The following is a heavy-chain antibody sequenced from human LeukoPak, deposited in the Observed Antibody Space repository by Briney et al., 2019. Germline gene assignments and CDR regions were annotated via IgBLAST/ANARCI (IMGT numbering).Heavy chain of an antibody. J-gene: IGHJ5*02. CDR3: ARGYCSSTRCYFDP. V-gene: IGHV1-18*01. Sequence: ASVKVSCKASGYTFTSYGISWVRQAPGQGLERMGWISAYNVNTNYAQKLQGRVTMTTDTSTSTAYMELRSLRSDDTAVYYCARGYCSSTRCYFDPWGQGTLVTVSS. CDR1: GYTFTSYG. D-gene: IGHD2-2*01. CDR2: ISAYNVNT.